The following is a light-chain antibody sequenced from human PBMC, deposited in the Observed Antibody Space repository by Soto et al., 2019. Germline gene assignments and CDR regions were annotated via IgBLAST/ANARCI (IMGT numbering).Light chain of an antibody. CDR1: QSVSSN. J-gene: IGKJ1*01. V-gene: IGKV3-15*01. Sequence: EIVMTQSPATLSLSPGERVTLSSRASQSVSSNLAWYQQKPGQSPRLLIYGASTRATGIPARFSGSGSGTEFTLTISSLQSEDFAVYYCQQYINLWTFGQGTKVDIK. CDR2: GAS. CDR3: QQYINLWT.